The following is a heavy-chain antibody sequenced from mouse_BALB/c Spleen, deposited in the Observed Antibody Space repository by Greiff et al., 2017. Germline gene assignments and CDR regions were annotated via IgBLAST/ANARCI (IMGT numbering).Heavy chain of an antibody. CDR2: ILPGSGST. Sequence: QVQLQQSGAELMKPGASVKISCKATGYTFSSYWIEWVKQRPGHGLEWIGEILPGSGSTNYNEKFKGKATFTADTSSNTAYMQLSSLTSEDSAVYYCARRGVRRGIAYWGQGTTLTVSS. J-gene: IGHJ2*01. CDR1: GYTFSSYW. V-gene: IGHV1-9*01. CDR3: ARRGVRRGIAY. D-gene: IGHD2-14*01.